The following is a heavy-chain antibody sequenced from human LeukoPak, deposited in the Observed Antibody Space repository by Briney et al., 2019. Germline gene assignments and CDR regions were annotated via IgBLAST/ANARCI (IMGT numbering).Heavy chain of an antibody. CDR3: ARERRPTVLYFDY. CDR2: IKQDGSEK. D-gene: IGHD4-17*01. J-gene: IGHJ4*02. V-gene: IGHV3-7*01. Sequence: GGSLRLSCAASGFTFSSYWMSWVRQAPGKGLEWVANIKQDGSEKYYVDSVKGRFTISRDNAKNSLYLQMNSLRAEDTAVYYCARERRPTVLYFDYWSQGTLVTVSS. CDR1: GFTFSSYW.